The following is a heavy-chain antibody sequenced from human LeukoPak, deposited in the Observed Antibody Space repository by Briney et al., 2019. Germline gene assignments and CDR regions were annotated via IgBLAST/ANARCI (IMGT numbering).Heavy chain of an antibody. D-gene: IGHD3-3*01. CDR2: IYYSGST. CDR1: GGSISSYY. Sequence: SETLSLTCTVSGGSISSYYWSWIRQPPGEGLEWIGYIYYSGSTNYNPSLKSRVTISVDTSKNQFSLKLSSVPAADTAVYYCARASYDFWSGTQYYFDYWGQGTLVTVSS. V-gene: IGHV4-59*08. J-gene: IGHJ4*02. CDR3: ARASYDFWSGTQYYFDY.